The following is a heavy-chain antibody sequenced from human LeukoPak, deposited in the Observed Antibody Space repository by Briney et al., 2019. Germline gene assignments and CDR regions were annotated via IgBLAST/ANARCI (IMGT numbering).Heavy chain of an antibody. J-gene: IGHJ6*02. Sequence: GGSLRLSCAASGFTFSSYEMNWVRQALGKGLEWVSYISSSGSTIYYADSVKGRFTISRDNAKNSLYLQMNSLRAEDTAVYYCARERDCSSTSCYYYYGMDVWGQGTTVTVSS. CDR2: ISSSGSTI. V-gene: IGHV3-48*03. D-gene: IGHD2-2*01. CDR3: ARERDCSSTSCYYYYGMDV. CDR1: GFTFSSYE.